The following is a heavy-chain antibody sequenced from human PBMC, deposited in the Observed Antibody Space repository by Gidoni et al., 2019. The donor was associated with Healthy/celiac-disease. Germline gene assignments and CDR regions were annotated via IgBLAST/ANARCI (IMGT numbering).Heavy chain of an antibody. CDR3: ARVRSYGSGSFDY. D-gene: IGHD3-10*01. CDR2: IIPILGIA. Sequence: QVQLVQSGAEVKKPGSSVKVSCKASGGTFSSYTISWVLQAPGQGLEWMGRIIPILGIANYAQKFQGRVTITADKSTSTAYMELSSLRSEDTAVYYCARVRSYGSGSFDYWGQGTLVTVSS. V-gene: IGHV1-69*02. CDR1: GGTFSSYT. J-gene: IGHJ4*02.